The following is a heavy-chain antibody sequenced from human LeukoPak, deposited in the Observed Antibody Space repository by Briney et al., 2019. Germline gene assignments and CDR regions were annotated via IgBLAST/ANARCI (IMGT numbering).Heavy chain of an antibody. CDR1: GFTFSSYG. CDR2: IWYDGSNK. CDR3: ARDIPYGSGSY. V-gene: IGHV3-33*01. J-gene: IGHJ4*02. D-gene: IGHD3-10*01. Sequence: PEGSLRLSCAASGFTFSSYGMHWVRQAPGKGLEWVAVIWYDGSNKYYADSVKGRFTISRDNAKNSLYLQMNSLRAEDTAVYYCARDIPYGSGSYWGQGTLVTVSS.